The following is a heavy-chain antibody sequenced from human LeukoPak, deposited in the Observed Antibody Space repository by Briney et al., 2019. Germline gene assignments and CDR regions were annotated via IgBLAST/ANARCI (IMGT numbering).Heavy chain of an antibody. CDR2: IFYSGST. CDR3: ARVRYGDDYYYYGMDV. D-gene: IGHD4-17*01. CDR1: GGSISSGDYY. J-gene: IGHJ6*02. Sequence: RASETLSLTCTVSGGSISSGDYYWSWIRQPPGKGLEWIGYIFYSGSTYYNPSLKGRVNISVDTSKNQFSLKLSSVTAADTAVYYCARVRYGDDYYYYGMDVWGQGTTVTVSS. V-gene: IGHV4-30-4*01.